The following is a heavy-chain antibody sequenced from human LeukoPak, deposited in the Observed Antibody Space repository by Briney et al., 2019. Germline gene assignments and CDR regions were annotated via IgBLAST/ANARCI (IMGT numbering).Heavy chain of an antibody. D-gene: IGHD1-26*01. V-gene: IGHV1-18*01. Sequence: GASVKVSCKASGYTFTNYGITWVRQAPGQGPEWMGWISAHNGNTNYAQNLQDRVTMAIDTSTTTAYVELRNLRSDDTAVYYCARGRGTYYYFDSWGQGALVTVSS. J-gene: IGHJ4*02. CDR2: ISAHNGNT. CDR3: ARGRGTYYYFDS. CDR1: GYTFTNYG.